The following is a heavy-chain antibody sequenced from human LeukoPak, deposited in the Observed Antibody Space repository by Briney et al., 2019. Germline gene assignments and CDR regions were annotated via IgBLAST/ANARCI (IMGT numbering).Heavy chain of an antibody. CDR3: AKRGDCSGTCTYDY. V-gene: IGHV3-23*01. D-gene: IGHD2-2*01. Sequence: GGSLRLSCAASGFTFGNYAIHWVRQAPGKGLEWVSIVGGRGVKTYYADSVKGRFTISRDNSKNTVYLQMNSLRAEDTAVYYCAKRGDCSGTCTYDYWGQGTLVTVSS. CDR1: GFTFGNYA. CDR2: VGGRGVKT. J-gene: IGHJ4*02.